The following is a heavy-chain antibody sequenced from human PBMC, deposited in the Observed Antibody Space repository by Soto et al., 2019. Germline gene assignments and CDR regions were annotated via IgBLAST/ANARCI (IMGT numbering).Heavy chain of an antibody. CDR1: GHLFNNHC. CDR3: ARGYFDSGHGYDL. V-gene: IGHV5-51*01. Sequence: PGESVKISCKGPGHLFNNHCIGWVRQTPWKGLEWMGLIFTRDSETKTSPSFQGHVSFSVDNSINTVYLQWTSLKTTDTGIYFCARGYFDSGHGYDLWGQGTLVTVSS. J-gene: IGHJ5*02. D-gene: IGHD3-10*01. CDR2: IFTRDSET.